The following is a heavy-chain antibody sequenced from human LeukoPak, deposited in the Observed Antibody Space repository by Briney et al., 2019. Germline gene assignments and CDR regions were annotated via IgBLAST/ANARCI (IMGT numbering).Heavy chain of an antibody. D-gene: IGHD4-17*01. CDR3: ASLYGDYDWFDP. Sequence: SETLSLTCTVSGGSIIDSSYYWGWIRQPPGKGLEWIGNIYYFGTTLHNPSLKSRVTMSVDTSKNQFSLKLSSVTAADTAVYYCASLYGDYDWFDPWGQGTLVTVSS. J-gene: IGHJ5*02. CDR2: IYYFGTT. CDR1: GGSIIDSSYY. V-gene: IGHV4-39*07.